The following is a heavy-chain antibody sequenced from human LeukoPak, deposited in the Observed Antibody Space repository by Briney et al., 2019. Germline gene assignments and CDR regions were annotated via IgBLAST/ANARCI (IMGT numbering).Heavy chain of an antibody. J-gene: IGHJ4*02. CDR3: ARGGLLYRYSCDY. CDR1: GGSFSGYY. D-gene: IGHD3-3*01. V-gene: IGHV4-34*01. CDR2: INHSGST. Sequence: TSETLPLTCAVYGGSFSGYYWSGIRQPPGKGLEWIGEINHSGSTNYNPSLKSRVTISVDTSKNQFSLKLSSVTAADTAVYYCARGGLLYRYSCDYWGQGTLVTVSS.